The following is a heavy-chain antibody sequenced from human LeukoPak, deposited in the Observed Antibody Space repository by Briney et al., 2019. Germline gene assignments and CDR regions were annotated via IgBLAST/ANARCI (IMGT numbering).Heavy chain of an antibody. CDR1: GGSFSGYY. CDR3: ARGYYDSSGYSNRFDP. Sequence: SETLSLTCAVYGGSFSGYYWSWIRQPPGKGLEWIGEINHSGSTNYNPSLKSRVTTSEDTSKNQFSLKLSSVTAADTAVYYCARGYYDSSGYSNRFDPWGQGTLVTVSS. D-gene: IGHD3-22*01. J-gene: IGHJ5*02. V-gene: IGHV4-34*01. CDR2: INHSGST.